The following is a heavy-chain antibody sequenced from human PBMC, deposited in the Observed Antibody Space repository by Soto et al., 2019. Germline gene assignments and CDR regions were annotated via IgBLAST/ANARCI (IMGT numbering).Heavy chain of an antibody. Sequence: SETLSLTCAVYGGSFSGYYWSWIRQPPGKGLDRIGEINHSGSSNYNPSLKSRVTISVDTSNNQFSLKLSSVTAADTVVYYCARTRRGYSYGSSGANAFDIWGQGTMVT. J-gene: IGHJ3*02. CDR1: GGSFSGYY. V-gene: IGHV4-34*01. CDR3: ARTRRGYSYGSSGANAFDI. CDR2: INHSGSS. D-gene: IGHD5-18*01.